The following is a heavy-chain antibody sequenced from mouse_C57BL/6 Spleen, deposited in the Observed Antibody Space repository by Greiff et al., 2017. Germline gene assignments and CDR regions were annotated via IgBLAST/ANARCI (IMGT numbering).Heavy chain of an antibody. J-gene: IGHJ3*01. D-gene: IGHD2-2*01. CDR2: IDPSDSET. CDR3: ARWYGYDGAWFAY. CDR1: GYTFTSYW. Sequence: QVQLQQPGAELVRPGSSVKLSCKASGYTFTSYWMHWVKQRPIQGLEWIGNIDPSDSETHYNQKFKDKATLTVDKSSSTAYMQLSSLTSEDSAVYYCARWYGYDGAWFAYWGQGTLVTVSA. V-gene: IGHV1-52*01.